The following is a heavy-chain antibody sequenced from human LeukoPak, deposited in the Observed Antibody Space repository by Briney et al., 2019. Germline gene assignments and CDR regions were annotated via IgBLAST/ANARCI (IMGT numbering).Heavy chain of an antibody. CDR2: ISGNGGST. CDR3: AKDPSYSGSYYNDY. Sequence: PGGSLRLSCATSGFTFSAYSMNWVRQAPGKGLEWVSAISGNGGSTYYADSVKGRFTISRDNSKNTLYLQMNSLRAEDTAVYYCAKDPSYSGSYYNDYWGQGTLVTVSS. D-gene: IGHD3-10*01. J-gene: IGHJ4*02. CDR1: GFTFSAYS. V-gene: IGHV3-23*01.